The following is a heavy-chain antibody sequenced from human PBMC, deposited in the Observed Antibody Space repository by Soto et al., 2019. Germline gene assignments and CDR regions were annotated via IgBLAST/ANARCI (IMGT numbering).Heavy chain of an antibody. V-gene: IGHV1-18*01. Sequence: ASVKVSCKASGYTFTSYGISWVRQAPGQGLEWMGWISAYNGNTNYAQKLQGRVTMTTDTSTSTAYMELRSLRSDDTAVYYCASGSDYYDSSGYSNYWGQGTLVTVSS. CDR2: ISAYNGNT. CDR3: ASGSDYYDSSGYSNY. CDR1: GYTFTSYG. J-gene: IGHJ4*02. D-gene: IGHD3-22*01.